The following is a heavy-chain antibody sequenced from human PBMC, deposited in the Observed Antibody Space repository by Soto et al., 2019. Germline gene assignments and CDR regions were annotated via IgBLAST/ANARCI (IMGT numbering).Heavy chain of an antibody. CDR2: ISGSGGST. CDR1: GFTFSSYA. V-gene: IGHV3-23*01. Sequence: GGSLILSCAASGFTFSSYAMSWVRQAPGKGLEWVSAISGSGGSTYYADSVKGRFTISRDNSKNTLYLQMNSLRAEDTAVYYCAGIVGATAVYYYYGMDVWGQGTTVTVSS. CDR3: AGIVGATAVYYYYGMDV. J-gene: IGHJ6*02. D-gene: IGHD1-26*01.